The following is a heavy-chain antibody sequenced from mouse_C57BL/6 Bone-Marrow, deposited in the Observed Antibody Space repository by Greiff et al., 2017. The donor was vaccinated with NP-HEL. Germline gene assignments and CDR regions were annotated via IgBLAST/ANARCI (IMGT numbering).Heavy chain of an antibody. CDR1: GFSLTSYG. CDR3: ASRIYYDYDVWAMDY. CDR2: IWSGGST. J-gene: IGHJ4*01. V-gene: IGHV2-2*01. Sequence: QVQLKESGPGLVQPSQSLSITCTVSGFSLTSYGVHWVRQSPGKGLEWLGVIWSGGSTDYNAAFISRLSISKDNSKSQVFFKMNSLQADDTAIYYCASRIYYDYDVWAMDYWGQGTSVTVSS. D-gene: IGHD2-4*01.